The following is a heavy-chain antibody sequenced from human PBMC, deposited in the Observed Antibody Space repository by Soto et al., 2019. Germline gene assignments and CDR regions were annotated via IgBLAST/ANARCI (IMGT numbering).Heavy chain of an antibody. CDR1: GFTFSSYW. Sequence: EVQLVESGGGLVQPGGSLRLSCAASGFTFSSYWMDWVRQAPGKGLEWVANINQDGSEKHYVDSVKGRFTISRDNAKNSLYLQMSSLTAEDSALYYRSTSLDYWGQGTLVTVSS. V-gene: IGHV3-7*01. CDR2: INQDGSEK. CDR3: STSLDY. J-gene: IGHJ4*02.